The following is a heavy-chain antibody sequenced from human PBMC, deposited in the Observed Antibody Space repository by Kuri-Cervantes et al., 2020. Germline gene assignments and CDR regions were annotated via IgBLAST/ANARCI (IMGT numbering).Heavy chain of an antibody. V-gene: IGHV4-30-2*01. CDR2: IYHSGST. J-gene: IGHJ6*02. D-gene: IGHD3-9*01. CDR3: ARGRYSYYDILTGGMDV. CDR1: GGSISSSGYS. Sequence: SETLSLTCGVSGGSISSSGYSWNWSRQPPGKGLEWIGNIYHSGSTFYNPSLKSRVTISVDRSKNQFSLKLSSLTAADTAVYYCARGRYSYYDILTGGMDVWGQGTTVTVSS.